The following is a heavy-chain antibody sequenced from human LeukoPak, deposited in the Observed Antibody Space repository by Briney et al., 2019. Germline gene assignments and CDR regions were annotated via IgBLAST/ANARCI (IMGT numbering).Heavy chain of an antibody. Sequence: GGSLRLSCAASGFTFSTYWMSWVRQAPRKGLEWVSYISSGSSTIVYADSVKGRFTISRDNAKNSLYLQMNSLRAEDTAVYYCARYYYDTTGFYPYFDYWGQGTLVTVSS. J-gene: IGHJ4*02. V-gene: IGHV3-48*01. CDR3: ARYYYDTTGFYPYFDY. CDR2: ISSGSSTI. D-gene: IGHD3-22*01. CDR1: GFTFSTYW.